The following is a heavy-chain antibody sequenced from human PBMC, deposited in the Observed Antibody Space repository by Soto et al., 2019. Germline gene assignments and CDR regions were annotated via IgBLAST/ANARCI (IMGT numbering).Heavy chain of an antibody. D-gene: IGHD3-22*01. Sequence: SETLSLTCTVSGGSISSGDYYWSWIRQPPGKGLEWIGYIYYSGSTYYNPSLKSRVTISVDTSKNQFSLKPSSVTAADTAVYYCARDYYDSSGRGIVDYWGQGTLVTVSS. CDR3: ARDYYDSSGRGIVDY. J-gene: IGHJ4*02. V-gene: IGHV4-30-4*01. CDR1: GGSISSGDYY. CDR2: IYYSGST.